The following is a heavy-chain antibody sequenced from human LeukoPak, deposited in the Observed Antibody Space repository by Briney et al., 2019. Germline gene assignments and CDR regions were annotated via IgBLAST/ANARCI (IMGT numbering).Heavy chain of an antibody. D-gene: IGHD6-13*01. J-gene: IGHJ5*02. CDR2: IHHSGST. CDR3: ARAYFSSWYMNWFDP. CDR1: GGSISTITYY. V-gene: IGHV4-39*07. Sequence: SETLSLTCTVSGGSISTITYYWGWIRQPPGTGLEWIGSIHHSGSTYYNPSLKSRVTISVDTSKNQFSLKLSSVTAADTAVYYCARAYFSSWYMNWFDPWGQGTLVTVSS.